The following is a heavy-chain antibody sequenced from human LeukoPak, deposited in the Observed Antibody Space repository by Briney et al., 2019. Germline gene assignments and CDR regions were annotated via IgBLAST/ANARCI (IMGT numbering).Heavy chain of an antibody. CDR2: IYYSGST. CDR3: ARDKGTRFDFEY. Sequence: PSETLSLTCTVSGSSISSYYWSWIRQPPGKGLEWIGYIYYSGSTKYNPSLKSRVTISVDTSKNQFSLKLSSMTAADTAVYYCARDKGTRFDFEYWGQGTLVTVSS. J-gene: IGHJ4*02. CDR1: GSSISSYY. V-gene: IGHV4-59*01.